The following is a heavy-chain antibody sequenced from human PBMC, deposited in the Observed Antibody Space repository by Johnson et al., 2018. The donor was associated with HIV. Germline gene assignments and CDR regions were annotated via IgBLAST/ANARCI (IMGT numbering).Heavy chain of an antibody. V-gene: IGHV3-66*02. J-gene: IGHJ3*02. CDR1: GFTVSSNY. Sequence: VQLVASGGGLVQPGGSLRLSCAASGFTVSSNYMSWVRQAPGKGLEWVAVIYSGGSTDYADSVKGRFTISRDNYTNTLYLQMNSLRAEDTAVYYCARGAIKYSSSWLGAFDIWGQGTMVTVSS. D-gene: IGHD6-6*01. CDR3: ARGAIKYSSSWLGAFDI. CDR2: IYSGGST.